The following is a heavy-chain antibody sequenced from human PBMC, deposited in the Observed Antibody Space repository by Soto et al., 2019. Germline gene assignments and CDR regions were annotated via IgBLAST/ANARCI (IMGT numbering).Heavy chain of an antibody. D-gene: IGHD2-15*01. Sequence: SYYWSWIRQPPGKGLEWIGYIYYSGSTNYNPSLKSRVTISVDTSKNQFSLKLSSVTAADTAVYYCARVYGGYLDYWGQGTLVTVSS. V-gene: IGHV4-59*01. CDR1: SYY. CDR2: IYYSGST. J-gene: IGHJ4*02. CDR3: ARVYGGYLDY.